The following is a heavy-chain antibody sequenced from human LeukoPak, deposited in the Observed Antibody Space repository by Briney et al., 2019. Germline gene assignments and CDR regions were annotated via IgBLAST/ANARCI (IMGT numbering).Heavy chain of an antibody. J-gene: IGHJ3*02. V-gene: IGHV4-59*01. CDR2: IYYSGST. D-gene: IGHD4-23*01. Sequence: PSETLSPTCTVSGGSISSYYWSWIRQPPGKGLEWIGYIYYSGSTNYNPSLKSRVTISVDTSKNQFSLKLSSVTAADTAVYYCARVPYGGKTNDAFDIWGQGTMVTVSS. CDR1: GGSISSYY. CDR3: ARVPYGGKTNDAFDI.